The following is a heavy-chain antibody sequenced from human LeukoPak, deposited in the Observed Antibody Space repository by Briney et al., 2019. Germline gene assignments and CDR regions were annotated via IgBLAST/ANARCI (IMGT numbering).Heavy chain of an antibody. CDR2: IYYSGST. D-gene: IGHD1/OR15-1a*01. CDR1: GGSISSSSYY. Sequence: SETLSLTCTVSGGSISSSSYYWGWIRQPPGKGLEWIGSIYYSGSTYYNPSLKSRVTISVDTSKNQFSLKLSSVTAADTAVYYCARDRGPTNYYYYGMDVWGQGTTVTVSS. V-gene: IGHV4-39*07. J-gene: IGHJ6*02. CDR3: ARDRGPTNYYYYGMDV.